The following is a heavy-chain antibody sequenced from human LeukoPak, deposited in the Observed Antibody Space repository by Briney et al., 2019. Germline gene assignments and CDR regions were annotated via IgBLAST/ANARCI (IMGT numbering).Heavy chain of an antibody. CDR3: AREGPDGDPDYYYYYMDV. J-gene: IGHJ6*03. Sequence: GGSLRLSCAASGFTFSSYSMNWVRQAPGKGLEWVSSISSSSSYIYYADSVKGRFTISRDNAKNSLYLQMNSLRAEDTAVYYCAREGPDGDPDYYYYYMDVWGKGTTVTVSS. CDR2: ISSSSSYI. D-gene: IGHD7-27*01. CDR1: GFTFSSYS. V-gene: IGHV3-21*01.